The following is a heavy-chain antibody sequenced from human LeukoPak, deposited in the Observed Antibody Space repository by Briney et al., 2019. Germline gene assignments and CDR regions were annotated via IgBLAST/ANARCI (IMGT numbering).Heavy chain of an antibody. CDR1: GYMFTGYY. Sequence: ASVKVSCKASGYMFTGYYTHWVRQAPGQGLEWMGWINPNSGGTNYAQKFQGRVTMTRDTSISTAYMDLNRLRSDDTAVYYCARVVAGTGTPVYYMDVWGKGTTVTVSS. CDR2: INPNSGGT. J-gene: IGHJ6*03. D-gene: IGHD6-19*01. V-gene: IGHV1-2*02. CDR3: ARVVAGTGTPVYYMDV.